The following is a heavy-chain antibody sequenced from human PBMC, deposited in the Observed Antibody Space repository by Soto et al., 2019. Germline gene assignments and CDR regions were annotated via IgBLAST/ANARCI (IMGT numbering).Heavy chain of an antibody. Sequence: EVQLVESGGGLVQPGGSLRLSCAASGFTFSSYWMHWVRQAPVKGLVWVSRINSDGSSTSYADSVKGRFTISRDNAKNTLYLKMNSLRAEYTAVYYCVRTSLVVAAATREDYWGQGTLVTVSS. CDR3: VRTSLVVAAATREDY. CDR1: GFTFSSYW. CDR2: INSDGSST. J-gene: IGHJ4*02. V-gene: IGHV3-74*01. D-gene: IGHD2-15*01.